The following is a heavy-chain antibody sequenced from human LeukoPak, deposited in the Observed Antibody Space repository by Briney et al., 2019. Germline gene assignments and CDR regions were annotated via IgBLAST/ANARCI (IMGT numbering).Heavy chain of an antibody. Sequence: GSLRLSCADSGFAFSDFWMSWVRQAPGKGLEWVANIRHDGNAKNYVPSVRGRFTISRDNAKNSLYLQMNSLTVEDTAVYYCATSHDSAGNDWGQGTLVTVSS. CDR2: IRHDGNAK. CDR1: GFAFSDFW. V-gene: IGHV3-7*01. D-gene: IGHD2-15*01. J-gene: IGHJ4*02. CDR3: ATSHDSAGND.